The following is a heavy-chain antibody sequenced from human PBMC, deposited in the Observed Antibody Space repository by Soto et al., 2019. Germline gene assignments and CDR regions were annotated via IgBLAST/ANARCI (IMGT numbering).Heavy chain of an antibody. CDR3: ARDGLGSGSSRYYNYYGMDV. J-gene: IGHJ6*02. Sequence: GGSLRLSCAASGFTFSSYEMNWVRQAPGKGLEWVSYISSSGSTIYYADSVKGRFTISRDKAKNSLYLQMNSLRAEDTAVYYCARDGLGSGSSRYYNYYGMDVWGQGTTVTVSS. D-gene: IGHD3-16*02. CDR2: ISSSGSTI. CDR1: GFTFSSYE. V-gene: IGHV3-48*03.